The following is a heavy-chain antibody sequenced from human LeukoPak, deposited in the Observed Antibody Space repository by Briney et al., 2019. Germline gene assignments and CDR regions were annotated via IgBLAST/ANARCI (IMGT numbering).Heavy chain of an antibody. CDR1: GFTVSSNY. J-gene: IGHJ4*02. CDR2: IYSGGST. Sequence: GGSLRLSCAASGFTVSSNYMSWVRQAPGKGREWVSVIYSGGSTYYADSVKGRFTISRDNSKNTLYLQMNSLRAEDTAVYYCASKRWLQSDFDYWGQGTLVTVSS. D-gene: IGHD5-24*01. CDR3: ASKRWLQSDFDY. V-gene: IGHV3-66*01.